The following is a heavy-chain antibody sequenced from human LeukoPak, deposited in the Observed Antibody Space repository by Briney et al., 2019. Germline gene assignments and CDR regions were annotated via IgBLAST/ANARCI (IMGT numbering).Heavy chain of an antibody. V-gene: IGHV3-48*03. Sequence: PGGSLRLSCAASGLTFSTYEMNWVRQAPGKGLEWVSYISSRGSMTYYGDSVKGRFTISRDNSKNSLYLQMNSLRAEDTAVYYCARGGRTSHYFDFWGQGTPVTVSS. J-gene: IGHJ4*02. CDR1: GLTFSTYE. CDR2: ISSRGSMT. D-gene: IGHD1-14*01. CDR3: ARGGRTSHYFDF.